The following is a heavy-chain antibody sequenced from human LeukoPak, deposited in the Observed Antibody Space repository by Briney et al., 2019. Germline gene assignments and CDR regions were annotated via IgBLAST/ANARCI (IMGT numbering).Heavy chain of an antibody. CDR1: GFTFSSYS. D-gene: IGHD5-12*01. Sequence: GGSLRLSYAASGFTFSSYSMNWVRQAPGKGLEWVSSISSSSSYIYYADSVKGRFTISRDNAKNSLYLQMNSLRAEDTAVYYCARGEVDIVATIPPFDYWGQGTLVTVSS. J-gene: IGHJ4*02. V-gene: IGHV3-21*01. CDR2: ISSSSSYI. CDR3: ARGEVDIVATIPPFDY.